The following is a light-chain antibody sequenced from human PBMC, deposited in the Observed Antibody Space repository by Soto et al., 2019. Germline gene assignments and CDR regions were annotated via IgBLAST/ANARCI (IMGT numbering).Light chain of an antibody. CDR2: VNSEGSH. J-gene: IGLJ2*01. V-gene: IGLV4-69*01. Sequence: QPVLTQSPSASASLGASVKLTCTLSSGHSNYAIAWHQQQPGKGPRYLMKVNSEGSHSKGDGIPDRFSGFSSGTERYLTISSLQSEDEADYYCQTWGTGIHVLFGGGTKLTVL. CDR3: QTWGTGIHVL. CDR1: SGHSNYA.